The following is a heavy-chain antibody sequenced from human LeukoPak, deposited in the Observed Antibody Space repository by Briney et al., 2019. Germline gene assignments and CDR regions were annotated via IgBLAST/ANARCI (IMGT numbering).Heavy chain of an antibody. CDR3: ARDAPARIYCSGGSCYSNYYYNYYMDV. D-gene: IGHD2-15*01. V-gene: IGHV1-69*13. CDR1: GGTFSSYA. Sequence: ASVKVSCKASGGTFSSYAISWVRQAPGQGLEWMGRIIPIFGTANYAQKFQGRVTITADESTSTAYMELSSLRSEDTAVYYCARDAPARIYCSGGSCYSNYYYNYYMDVWGKGTTVTVSS. CDR2: IIPIFGTA. J-gene: IGHJ6*03.